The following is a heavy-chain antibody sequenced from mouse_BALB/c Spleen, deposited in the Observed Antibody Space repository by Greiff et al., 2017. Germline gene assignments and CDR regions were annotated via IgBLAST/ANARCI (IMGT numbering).Heavy chain of an antibody. CDR3: ARTTMITARAMDY. CDR2: ISSGSSTI. V-gene: IGHV5-17*02. Sequence: EVKLQESGGGLVQPGGSRKLSCAASGFTFSSFGMHWVRQAPEKGLEWVAYISSGSSTIYYADTVKGRFTISRDNPKNTLFLQMTSLRSEDTAMYYCARTTMITARAMDYWGQGTSVTVSS. J-gene: IGHJ4*01. CDR1: GFTFSSFG. D-gene: IGHD2-4*01.